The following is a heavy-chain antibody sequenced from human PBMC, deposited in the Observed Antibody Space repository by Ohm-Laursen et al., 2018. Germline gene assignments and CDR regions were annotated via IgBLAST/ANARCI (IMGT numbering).Heavy chain of an antibody. CDR3: ARQEGYCSSTSCYEVWFDP. CDR2: INYSGNT. CDR1: GGAISNYY. V-gene: IGHV4-59*08. Sequence: TLSLTCTVSGGAISNYYWSWIRQPPGKGLEWIGHINYSGNTNYNPSLKSRVTISVATSKNQFSLKLSSVTAADTAVYYCARQEGYCSSTSCYEVWFDPWGQGTLVTVSS. J-gene: IGHJ5*02. D-gene: IGHD2-2*01.